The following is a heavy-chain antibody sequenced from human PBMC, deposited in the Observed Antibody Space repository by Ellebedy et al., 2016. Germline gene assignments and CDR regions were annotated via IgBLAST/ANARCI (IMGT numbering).Heavy chain of an antibody. CDR3: AREYCGGDCRLDY. D-gene: IGHD2-21*01. CDR1: GYTFTGYY. CDR2: INPNSGGT. V-gene: IGHV1-2*02. J-gene: IGHJ4*02. Sequence: ASVKVSCXASGYTFTGYYMHWVRQAPGQGLEWMGWINPNSGGTNYAQKFQGRVTMTRDTSISTAYMELSRLRSDDTAVYYCAREYCGGDCRLDYWGQGTLVTVSS.